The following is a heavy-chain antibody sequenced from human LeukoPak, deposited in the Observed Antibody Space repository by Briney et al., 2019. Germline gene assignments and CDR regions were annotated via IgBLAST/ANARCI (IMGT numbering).Heavy chain of an antibody. CDR1: GFTFSSLA. D-gene: IGHD7-27*01. V-gene: IGHV3-30*18. Sequence: GGSLRLSCAASGFTFSSLAMHWVRQPPGKGLEWVAVISYDGKHKYFADSVKGRFTISRDNSRNTLYLQLNSLKADDTAVYYCAKDRDWGTAFDIWGQGTMVTVSS. J-gene: IGHJ3*02. CDR2: ISYDGKHK. CDR3: AKDRDWGTAFDI.